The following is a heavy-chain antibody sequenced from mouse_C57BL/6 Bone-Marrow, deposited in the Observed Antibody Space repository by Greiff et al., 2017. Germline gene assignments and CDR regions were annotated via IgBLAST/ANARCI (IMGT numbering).Heavy chain of an antibody. CDR2: IYPGSGST. Sequence: QVQLQQPGAELVKPGASVKMSCKASGYTFTSYWITWVKQRPGQGLEWIGDIYPGSGSTNYNEKFKSKATLTVDTSSSTAYMQLSSLTSEDSAVYYCASQELRIYYCGREYCGYWGQGTTLTVSA. J-gene: IGHJ2*01. V-gene: IGHV1-55*01. CDR1: GYTFTSYW. D-gene: IGHD1-1*01. CDR3: ASQELRIYYCGREYCGY.